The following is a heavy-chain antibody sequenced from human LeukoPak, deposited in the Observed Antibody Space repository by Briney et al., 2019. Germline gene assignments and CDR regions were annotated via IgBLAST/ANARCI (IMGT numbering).Heavy chain of an antibody. CDR1: GYTFTGNH. D-gene: IGHD3-10*01. CDR3: AREVGINAFDI. V-gene: IGHV1-2*02. Sequence: ASVKVSCKASGYTFTGNHMYWVRQAPGQGLECMGWISPKTGDSHYAQNFQGRVTMTRDTSISTAYMELSRLTSDDTAVYYCAREVGINAFDIWGQGTMVTVSS. J-gene: IGHJ3*02. CDR2: ISPKTGDS.